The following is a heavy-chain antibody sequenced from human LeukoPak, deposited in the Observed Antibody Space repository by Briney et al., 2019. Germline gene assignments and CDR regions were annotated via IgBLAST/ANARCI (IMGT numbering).Heavy chain of an antibody. CDR3: ARKNGGSYSWFDP. D-gene: IGHD1-26*01. CDR1: GGSISSGGYS. Sequence: SETLSLTCAVSGGSISSGGYSWSWIRQPPGKGLEWIGYIYYSGSTNYNPSLKSRVTISVDTSKNQFSLKLSSVTAADTAVYYCARKNGGSYSWFDPWGQGTLVTVSS. CDR2: IYYSGST. V-gene: IGHV4-61*08. J-gene: IGHJ5*02.